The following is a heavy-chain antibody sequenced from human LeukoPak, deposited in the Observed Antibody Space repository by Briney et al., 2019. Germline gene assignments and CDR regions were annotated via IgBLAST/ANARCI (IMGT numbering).Heavy chain of an antibody. Sequence: GGSLRLSCAASGFTFDDYAMHWVRQAPGKGLEWVSGISWNSGSIGYADSVKGRFTISRDNAKNSLYLQMNSLRAEDMALYYCAKDMGELWFVFDYWGQGTLVTVSS. CDR2: ISWNSGSI. V-gene: IGHV3-9*03. J-gene: IGHJ4*02. CDR1: GFTFDDYA. D-gene: IGHD3-16*01. CDR3: AKDMGELWFVFDY.